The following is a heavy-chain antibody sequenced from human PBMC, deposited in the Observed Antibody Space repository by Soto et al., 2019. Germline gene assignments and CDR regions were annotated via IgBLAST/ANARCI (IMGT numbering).Heavy chain of an antibody. CDR2: IYYSGST. CDR1: SGSISSYY. Sequence: SETLSLTCTVSSGSISSYYWSWIRQPPGKGLEWIGYIYYSGSTNYNPSLKSRVTISVDTSKNQFSLKLSSVTAADTAVYYCARALVVTAFDYWGQGTLVTVSS. D-gene: IGHD3-22*01. CDR3: ARALVVTAFDY. V-gene: IGHV4-59*08. J-gene: IGHJ4*02.